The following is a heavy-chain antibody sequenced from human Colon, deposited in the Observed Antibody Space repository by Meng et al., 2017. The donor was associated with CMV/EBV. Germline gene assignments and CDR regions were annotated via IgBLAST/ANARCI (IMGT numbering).Heavy chain of an antibody. CDR1: GGSISSHY. CDR3: ARGNIAVAGYFDY. V-gene: IGHV4-59*11. Sequence: SETLSLTCTVSGGSISSHYCSWIRQPPGKGLEWIGYIHYSGSTNYNPSLKSRVTISVDTSKNQFSLKLSSVTAADTAVYYCARGNIAVAGYFDYWGQGTLVTVSS. D-gene: IGHD6-19*01. CDR2: IHYSGST. J-gene: IGHJ4*02.